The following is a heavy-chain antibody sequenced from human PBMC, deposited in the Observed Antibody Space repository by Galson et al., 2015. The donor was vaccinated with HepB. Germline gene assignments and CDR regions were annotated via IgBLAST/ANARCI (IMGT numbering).Heavy chain of an antibody. CDR1: GFSFSYFP. J-gene: IGHJ2*01. Sequence: SLRLSCAASGFSFSYFPIHWVRQAPGKGRDWVAVISYTGKYTNYAESGKGRFTIPRDNSKNAQHVQMNSLRVEDTAHYYCVRCRGEGAGDYQNWYFDLWGRGTLVTVSS. CDR3: VRCRGEGAGDYQNWYFDL. V-gene: IGHV3-30*04. D-gene: IGHD4-17*01. CDR2: ISYTGKYT.